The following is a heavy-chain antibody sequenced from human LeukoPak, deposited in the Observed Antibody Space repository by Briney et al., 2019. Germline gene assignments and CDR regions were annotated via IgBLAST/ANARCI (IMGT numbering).Heavy chain of an antibody. J-gene: IGHJ4*02. Sequence: PSETLSLTRAVYGGSFSGYYWGWIRQPPGKGLEWIGEINHSGSTNYNPSLKSRVTISVDTSKNQFSLKLSSVTAADTAVYYCAAAGHCSGGSCYSGRVDYWGQGTLVTVSS. CDR1: GGSFSGYY. CDR3: AAAGHCSGGSCYSGRVDY. D-gene: IGHD2-15*01. V-gene: IGHV4-34*01. CDR2: INHSGST.